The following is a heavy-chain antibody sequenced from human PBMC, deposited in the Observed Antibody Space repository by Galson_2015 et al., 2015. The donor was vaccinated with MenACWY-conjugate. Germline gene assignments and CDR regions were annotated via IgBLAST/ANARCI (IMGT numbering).Heavy chain of an antibody. Sequence: SLRLSCAASGFTFRTYGMHWVRQAPGKGLDWVAVIWSDGGKTYYADSVKGRFTISRDNSENKLYLQMNSLRAEDTAVYYCARDYYDSSGYTIRGPFDYWGRGTVVTVSS. J-gene: IGHJ4*03. CDR3: ARDYYDSSGYTIRGPFDY. CDR2: IWSDGGKT. D-gene: IGHD3-22*01. V-gene: IGHV3-33*01. CDR1: GFTFRTYG.